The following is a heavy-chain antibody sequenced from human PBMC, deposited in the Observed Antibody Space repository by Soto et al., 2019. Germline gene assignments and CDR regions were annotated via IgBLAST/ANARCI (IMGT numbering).Heavy chain of an antibody. CDR3: VRDVPSSSYFDY. D-gene: IGHD6-13*01. CDR1: GGSISGYY. J-gene: IGHJ4*02. V-gene: IGHV4-59*01. Sequence: SETLSLTCTVSGGSISGYYWSWSRQPPGKGLEWIGYIYSSGSTNYNPSLKSRVTMSVDTSQNQFSLKLWSVTAADTAVYYCVRDVPSSSYFDYWGQGALVTVSS. CDR2: IYSSGST.